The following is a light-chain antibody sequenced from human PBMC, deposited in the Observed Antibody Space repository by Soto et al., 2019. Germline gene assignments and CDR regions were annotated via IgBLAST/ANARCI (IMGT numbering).Light chain of an antibody. Sequence: ENVLTQSPGTLSLSPGERATLSCRASQSVSSSYLAWYQQKPGQAPRLLIYGASSRATGIPDMFSGSGSGTDFTLTISRLEHEDFAVYYCQQYGSSPRTFGQGTKVEIK. CDR1: QSVSSSY. CDR3: QQYGSSPRT. CDR2: GAS. J-gene: IGKJ1*01. V-gene: IGKV3-20*01.